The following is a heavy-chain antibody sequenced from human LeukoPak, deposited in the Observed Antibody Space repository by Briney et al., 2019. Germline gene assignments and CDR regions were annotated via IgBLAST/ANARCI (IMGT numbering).Heavy chain of an antibody. CDR3: ARGKVVAGTPGQNSWDH. D-gene: IGHD6-19*01. CDR1: GGSSSSSSYY. J-gene: IGHJ4*02. CDR2: IYYSGST. V-gene: IGHV4-39*07. Sequence: SETLSLTCTVSGGSSSSSSYYWGWIRQPPGKGLEWIGSIYYSGSTYYNPSLKSRVTMSVDTSKNQFSLKLRSVTAADTAVYYCARGKVVAGTPGQNSWDHWGQGTLVTVSS.